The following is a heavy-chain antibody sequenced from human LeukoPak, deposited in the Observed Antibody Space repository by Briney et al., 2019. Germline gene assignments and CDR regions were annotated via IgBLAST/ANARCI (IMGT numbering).Heavy chain of an antibody. CDR2: ISSSGSTI. V-gene: IGHV3-48*04. Sequence: GGSLRLSCAASGFTFSSYSMNWVRQAPGKGLEWVSYISSSGSTIYYADSVKGRFTISRDNAKNSLYLQMNSLRAEDTAVYYCARDSQRIQLWSNYYYYYMDVWGKGTTVTVSS. CDR1: GFTFSSYS. CDR3: ARDSQRIQLWSNYYYYYMDV. J-gene: IGHJ6*03. D-gene: IGHD5-18*01.